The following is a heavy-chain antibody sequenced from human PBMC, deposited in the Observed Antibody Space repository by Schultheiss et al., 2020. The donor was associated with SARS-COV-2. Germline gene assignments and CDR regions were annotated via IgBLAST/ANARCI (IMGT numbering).Heavy chain of an antibody. V-gene: IGHV3-30*03. Sequence: GESLKISCAASGFNFKYQWMTWVRQAPGKGLEWVTTTPYAGTNQFYADSVKGRFTISRDNFKNTLYLQMNSLRSEDTAVYYCARSGILGYFDYWGQGTLVTVSS. CDR3: ARSGILGYFDY. D-gene: IGHD1-26*01. J-gene: IGHJ4*02. CDR2: TPYAGTNQ. CDR1: GFNFKYQW.